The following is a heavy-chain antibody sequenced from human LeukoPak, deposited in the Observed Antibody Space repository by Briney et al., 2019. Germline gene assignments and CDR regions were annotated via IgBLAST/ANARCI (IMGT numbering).Heavy chain of an antibody. D-gene: IGHD5-18*01. CDR2: ISSSGSTI. Sequence: GGSQRLSCAASGFTFSSYEMNWVRQAPGKGLEWVSYISSSGSTIYYADSVKGRFTISRDNAKNSLYLQMNSLRVDDTAVYYCARGEIQLWLRYFDYWGQGTLVTVSS. J-gene: IGHJ4*02. CDR1: GFTFSSYE. CDR3: ARGEIQLWLRYFDY. V-gene: IGHV3-48*03.